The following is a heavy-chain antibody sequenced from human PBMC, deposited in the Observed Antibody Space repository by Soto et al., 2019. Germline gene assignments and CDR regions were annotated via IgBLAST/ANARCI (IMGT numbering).Heavy chain of an antibody. CDR2: TNHTIGCT. D-gene: IGHD2-15*01. J-gene: IGHJ4*02. Sequence: GLECPGQTNHTIGCTFYAQRFQGRVTMARDTSTRTVYMELTMELSSLRSEDTAVYYCARDHSGSIDYWGQGTLVTVSS. CDR3: ARDHSGSIDY. V-gene: IGHV1-46*01.